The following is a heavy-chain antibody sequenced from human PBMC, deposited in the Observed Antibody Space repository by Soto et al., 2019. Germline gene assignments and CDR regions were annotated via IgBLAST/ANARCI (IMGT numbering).Heavy chain of an antibody. CDR2: IWYDGSIK. CDR1: GSTFSYYG. J-gene: IGHJ4*02. V-gene: IGHV3-33*01. CDR3: ARDGGSHGPSYFDS. D-gene: IGHD3-16*01. Sequence: VHLVESGGGVVQPGRSLRLSCAASGSTFSYYGMNWVRQAPGKGPERVAVIWYDGSIKYYAESVKGRFSISRDNSKNTLYLNMNSLRTEDTAVYYCARDGGSHGPSYFDSWGQGSQVIVSS.